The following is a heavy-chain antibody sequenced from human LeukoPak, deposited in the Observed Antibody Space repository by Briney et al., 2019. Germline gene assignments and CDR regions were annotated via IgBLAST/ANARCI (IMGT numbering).Heavy chain of an antibody. J-gene: IGHJ6*02. V-gene: IGHV1-8*01. CDR1: GCTFTSYD. Sequence: ASVKVSCKASGCTFTSYDINWVRQATGQGLEWMGWMNPNSGNTGYAQKFQGRVTMTRNTSISTAYMELSSLRSEDTAVYYCARGGTYYDILTGYYPLKLAYYYYGMDVWGQGTTVTVSS. CDR2: MNPNSGNT. D-gene: IGHD3-9*01. CDR3: ARGGTYYDILTGYYPLKLAYYYYGMDV.